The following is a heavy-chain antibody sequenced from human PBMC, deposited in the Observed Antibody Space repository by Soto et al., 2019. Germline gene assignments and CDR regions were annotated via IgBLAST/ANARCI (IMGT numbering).Heavy chain of an antibody. V-gene: IGHV3-30*18. CDR3: AKEYCGGDCHQDYFDS. CDR1: GFTFSRNG. Sequence: GRSLRLSCAGSGFTFSRNGMHWVRQAPGKGLEWVAVISYDGSNKYFADSVKGRFTISRDNSKNTLYLQMNSLRAEDTAVYYCAKEYCGGDCHQDYFDSWGQGTLVTVSS. D-gene: IGHD2-21*01. CDR2: ISYDGSNK. J-gene: IGHJ4*02.